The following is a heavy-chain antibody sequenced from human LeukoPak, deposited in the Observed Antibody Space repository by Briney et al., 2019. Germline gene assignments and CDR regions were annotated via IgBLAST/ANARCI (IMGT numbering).Heavy chain of an antibody. CDR2: IYYSGST. J-gene: IGHJ3*02. CDR1: GGSISSYH. V-gene: IGHV4-59*01. CDR3: ARRDSMVRGVIRAFDI. Sequence: SETLSLTCTVSGGSISSYHWSWIRQPPGKGLEWIGYIYYSGSTNYNPSLKSRVTISVDTSKNQFSLKLSSVTAADTAVYYCARRDSMVRGVIRAFDIWGQGTMVTVSS. D-gene: IGHD3-10*01.